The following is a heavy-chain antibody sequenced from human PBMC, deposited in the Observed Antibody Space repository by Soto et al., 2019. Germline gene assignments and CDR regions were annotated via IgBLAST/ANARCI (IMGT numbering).Heavy chain of an antibody. V-gene: IGHV3-48*02. Sequence: PGGSLRLSCAASGFTFSSYSMNWVRQAPGKGLEWVSYISSSRSAIYYADSVKGRLTISRDNAKNSLYLQMNSLRDEDTAVYYCARDQSDIVVVPAADYYYGMDVWGQGTTVTVSS. J-gene: IGHJ6*02. CDR1: GFTFSSYS. CDR3: ARDQSDIVVVPAADYYYGMDV. CDR2: ISSSRSAI. D-gene: IGHD2-2*01.